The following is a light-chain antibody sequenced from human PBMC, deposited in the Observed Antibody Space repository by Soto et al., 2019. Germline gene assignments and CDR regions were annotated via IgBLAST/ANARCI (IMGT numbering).Light chain of an antibody. CDR3: QQFSSYPLT. V-gene: IGKV3-20*01. CDR1: QTVRNNY. CDR2: DAS. Sequence: EFVLLPSPGTMALSPGGGATLSGRASQTVRNNYLAWYQQKPGQAPRLLIYDASSRATGIPDRFSGGGSGTDFTLTISRLEPEEFAVYYCQQFSSYPLTFGGGTKVDIK. J-gene: IGKJ4*01.